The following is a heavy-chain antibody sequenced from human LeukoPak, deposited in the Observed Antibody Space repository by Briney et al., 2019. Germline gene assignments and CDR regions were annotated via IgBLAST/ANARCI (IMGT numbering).Heavy chain of an antibody. CDR3: ARDYNFQEKYNWFDP. J-gene: IGHJ5*02. CDR1: GYTFTSYA. V-gene: IGHV1-18*01. Sequence: ASVKVSCKASGYTFTSYAIGWVRQAPGQGLEWMGWISAYNGNTNYAQKFQGRVTMTKDTSTSTAYMELRSLRSDDTAVYYCARDYNFQEKYNWFDPWGQGTLVTVSS. D-gene: IGHD1-20*01. CDR2: ISAYNGNT.